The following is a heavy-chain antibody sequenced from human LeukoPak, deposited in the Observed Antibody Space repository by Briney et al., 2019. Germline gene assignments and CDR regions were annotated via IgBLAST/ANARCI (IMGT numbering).Heavy chain of an antibody. CDR3: AKVYDYGDYGAFDI. CDR1: GFTFNSYG. CDR2: TRYDGSNK. Sequence: GGSLRLSCAASGFTFNSYGMHWVRQAPGKGLEWVAFTRYDGSNKYYADSVKGRFTISRDNSKNTLYLQMNSLRAEDTAVYYCAKVYDYGDYGAFDIWGQGTMVTVSS. D-gene: IGHD4-17*01. J-gene: IGHJ3*02. V-gene: IGHV3-30*02.